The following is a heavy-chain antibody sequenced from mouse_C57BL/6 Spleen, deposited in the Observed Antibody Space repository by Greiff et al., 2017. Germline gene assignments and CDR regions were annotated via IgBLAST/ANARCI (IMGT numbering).Heavy chain of an antibody. Sequence: VQLKESGPGMVKPSQSLSLTCTVTGYSITSGYDWHWIRHFPGNKLEWMGYISYSGSTNYNPSLKSRISITHDTSKNHFFLKLNSVTTEDTATYYCARDRAYDYDEAWFAYWGQGTLVTVSA. J-gene: IGHJ3*01. CDR1: GYSITSGYD. CDR2: ISYSGST. V-gene: IGHV3-1*01. D-gene: IGHD2-4*01. CDR3: ARDRAYDYDEAWFAY.